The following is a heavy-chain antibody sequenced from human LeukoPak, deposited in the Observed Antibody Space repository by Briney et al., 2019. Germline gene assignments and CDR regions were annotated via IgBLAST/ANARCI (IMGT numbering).Heavy chain of an antibody. CDR2: ISHSGST. CDR1: GGSFSGYY. Sequence: PSETLSLTCAVYGGSFSGYYWSWIRQPPGKGLEWIGEISHSGSTNYNPSLKSRVTISVDTSKNQFSLRLSSVTAADTAFYFCARPQLGSSACYVDYWGQGILVTVSS. V-gene: IGHV4-34*01. J-gene: IGHJ4*02. D-gene: IGHD3-3*01. CDR3: ARPQLGSSACYVDY.